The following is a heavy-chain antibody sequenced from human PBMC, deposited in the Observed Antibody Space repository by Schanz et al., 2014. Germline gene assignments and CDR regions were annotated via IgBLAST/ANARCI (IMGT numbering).Heavy chain of an antibody. D-gene: IGHD3-10*01. CDR1: GYTFTSYS. V-gene: IGHV1-46*03. CDR3: ARDGGELVRGVIEVVNHYYYGMDV. J-gene: IGHJ6*02. Sequence: QVQLVQSGAEVKKPGASVKVSCKASGYTFTSYSMHWVRQAPGQGLEWMGIINLSGGSTNNAQKCQGRLAMTRDTSTSTVYMEWSSLRSEDTAVYYCARDGGELVRGVIEVVNHYYYGMDVWGQGTTVIVSS. CDR2: INLSGGST.